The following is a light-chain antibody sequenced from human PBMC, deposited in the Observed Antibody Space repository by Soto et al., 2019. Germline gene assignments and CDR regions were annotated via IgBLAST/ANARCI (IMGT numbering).Light chain of an antibody. V-gene: IGKV1-33*01. CDR1: QDISNY. Sequence: DIQMTQSPSSLSASIGDRVTITCQASQDISNYLNWYQQKPGKAPKLLIYDTSNLETGVPSRFSGGGSRTSYVITISGLQPEDIATYYCQQYANLPWTFGRGTKV. J-gene: IGKJ1*01. CDR2: DTS. CDR3: QQYANLPWT.